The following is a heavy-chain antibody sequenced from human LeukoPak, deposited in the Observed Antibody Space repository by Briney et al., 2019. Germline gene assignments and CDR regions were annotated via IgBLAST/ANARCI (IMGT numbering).Heavy chain of an antibody. CDR3: AKDDDGHHHGVDH. Sequence: SETLSLTCTVSGSSIGTYSWSWIRQPPGKGLEWIGYIYTTGSTHYNPSLESRVTMSLDTSKNQFSLRLTSVTAADTALYYCAKDDDGHHHGVDHWGQGTLVTVSS. CDR2: IYTTGST. CDR1: GSSIGTYS. D-gene: IGHD4-17*01. V-gene: IGHV4-4*09. J-gene: IGHJ4*02.